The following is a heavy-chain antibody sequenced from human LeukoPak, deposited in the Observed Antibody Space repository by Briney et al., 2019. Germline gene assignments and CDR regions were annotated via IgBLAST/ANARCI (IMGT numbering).Heavy chain of an antibody. V-gene: IGHV1-8*02. D-gene: IGHD3-16*01. Sequence: ASAKVSCKASGGTFSSYDINWVRQATGQGLEWMGWMNPNSGNTGYAQKFQGRVTMTRNTSISTAYMELSSLRSEDTAVYYCARALTASLRLPRYWGQGTLVTVSS. CDR1: GGTFSSYD. J-gene: IGHJ4*02. CDR2: MNPNSGNT. CDR3: ARALTASLRLPRY.